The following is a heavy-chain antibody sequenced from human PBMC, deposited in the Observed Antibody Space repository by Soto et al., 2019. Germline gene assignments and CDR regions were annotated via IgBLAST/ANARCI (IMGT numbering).Heavy chain of an antibody. V-gene: IGHV4-34*01. Sequence: QVQLQQWGAGLLKPSETLSLTCAVYGGSFSGYYWSWIRQPPGKGLEWIGEINHSGSTNYNPSLKSRVTISVDTSKNQFSLQLSSVTAADTAVYYCARGHGAPFDYWGQGTVVTVSS. CDR3: ARGHGAPFDY. D-gene: IGHD3-10*01. CDR1: GGSFSGYY. J-gene: IGHJ4*02. CDR2: INHSGST.